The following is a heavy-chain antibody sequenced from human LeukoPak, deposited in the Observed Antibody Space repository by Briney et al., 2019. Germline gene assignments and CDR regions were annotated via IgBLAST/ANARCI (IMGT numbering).Heavy chain of an antibody. Sequence: PSETLSLTCTVSGGSISSSSYYWGWIRQPPGKGLEWIGSIYYSGSTYYNPSLKSRVTISVDTSKNQFSLKLSSVTAADTAVYYCARDRWRFDYWGQGTLVTVSS. CDR2: IYYSGST. CDR3: ARDRWRFDY. V-gene: IGHV4-39*07. J-gene: IGHJ4*02. CDR1: GGSISSSSYY. D-gene: IGHD2-15*01.